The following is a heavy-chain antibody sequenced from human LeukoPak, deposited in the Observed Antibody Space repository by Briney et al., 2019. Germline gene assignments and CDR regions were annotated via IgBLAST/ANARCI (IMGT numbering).Heavy chain of an antibody. J-gene: IGHJ4*02. CDR3: AKDKAVAGSYGYFDY. V-gene: IGHV3-30*02. D-gene: IGHD6-19*01. CDR1: GFTFCSFD. Sequence: GVTLRLSCAGSGFTFCSFDLLRLPQAPGKEREGVVYIRYDGSNKYYADSVKGRFTISRDNSKNTLYLQMNSLRAEDTAVYYCAKDKAVAGSYGYFDYWGQGTLVTVSS. CDR2: IRYDGSNK.